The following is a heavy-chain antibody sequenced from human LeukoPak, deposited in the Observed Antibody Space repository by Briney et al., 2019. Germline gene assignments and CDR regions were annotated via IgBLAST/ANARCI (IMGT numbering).Heavy chain of an antibody. V-gene: IGHV3-48*03. D-gene: IGHD1-26*01. CDR3: ARDCASGSYLDY. CDR2: ISSSGSTI. Sequence: GGSLRLSCAASGFTFSSYEMNWVRQAPGKGLEWVSYISSSGSTIYYADSVKGRFTISRDNAKNSLYLQMNSLRAEDTAVYYCARDCASGSYLDYWGQGTLVTVSS. CDR1: GFTFSSYE. J-gene: IGHJ4*02.